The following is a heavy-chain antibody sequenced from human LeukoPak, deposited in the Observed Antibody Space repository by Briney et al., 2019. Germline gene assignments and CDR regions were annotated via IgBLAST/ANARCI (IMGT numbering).Heavy chain of an antibody. V-gene: IGHV3-20*04. CDR1: GFTFDDYG. D-gene: IGHD3-3*02. CDR3: ARAGGAFLDLPPGY. CDR2: INWNGGST. J-gene: IGHJ4*02. Sequence: GGSLRLSXAASGFTFDDYGMSWVRQAPGKGLEWVSGINWNGGSTGYADSVKGRFTISRDNAKNSLYLQMNSLRAEDTALYYCARAGGAFLDLPPGYWGQGTLVTVSS.